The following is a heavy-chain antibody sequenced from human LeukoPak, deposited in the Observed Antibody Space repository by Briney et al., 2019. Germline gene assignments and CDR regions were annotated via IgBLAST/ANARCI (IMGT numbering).Heavy chain of an antibody. J-gene: IGHJ4*02. Sequence: AGGSLRFSCSASGFTFSRYEMNWVRQAPGKGLEWVSYISSSGSTIYYADSVKGRFTISRDNAKNSLYLLMNSLRAEDTSVYYCARGPLGGNHYFDCWGQGTLVTVSS. CDR1: GFTFSRYE. CDR2: ISSSGSTI. V-gene: IGHV3-48*03. D-gene: IGHD3-16*01. CDR3: ARGPLGGNHYFDC.